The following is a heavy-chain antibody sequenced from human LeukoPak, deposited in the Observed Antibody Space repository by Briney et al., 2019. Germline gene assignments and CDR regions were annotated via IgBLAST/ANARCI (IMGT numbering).Heavy chain of an antibody. V-gene: IGHV4-39*01. J-gene: IGHJ6*03. D-gene: IGHD2-8*01. CDR3: ARHRCSHGVCFYYYYMDV. CDR1: GGSISSSSYY. Sequence: KPSETLSLTCTVSGGSISSSSYYWGWIRQPPGKGLEWIGSIYYSGSTYYNPSLKSRVTISVDTSKNQFSLKLSSVTAADTAVYYCARHRCSHGVCFYYYYMDVWGKGTTVTVSS. CDR2: IYYSGST.